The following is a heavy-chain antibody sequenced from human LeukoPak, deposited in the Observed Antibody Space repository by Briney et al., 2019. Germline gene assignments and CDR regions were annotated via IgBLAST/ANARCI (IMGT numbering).Heavy chain of an antibody. J-gene: IGHJ4*02. CDR1: GFTFSSYE. D-gene: IGHD4-17*01. CDR3: ARDRSTVTTWLDY. CDR2: ISSSGSTI. Sequence: GGSLRLSCAASGFTFSSYEMHWVRQAPGKGLEWVSYISSSGSTIYYADSVKGRFTISRDNAKNSLYLQMNSLRAEDTAVYYCARDRSTVTTWLDYWGQGTLVTVSS. V-gene: IGHV3-48*03.